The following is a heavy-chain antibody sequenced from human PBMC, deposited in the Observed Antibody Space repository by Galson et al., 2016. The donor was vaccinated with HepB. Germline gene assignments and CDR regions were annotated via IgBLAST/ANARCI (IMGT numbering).Heavy chain of an antibody. V-gene: IGHV5-51*03. CDR1: GYSFTSYW. Sequence: QSGAEVKKPGESLKISCKGFGYSFTSYWIGWVRQMTGKGMEWRRDIYPGESDTRYSPSYQGQVTISDDKSITTAYLQWSSLKASDTAIYYCARRGSGPDYWGQGTLVTVSS. J-gene: IGHJ4*02. CDR3: ARRGSGPDY. D-gene: IGHD6-19*01. CDR2: IYPGESDT.